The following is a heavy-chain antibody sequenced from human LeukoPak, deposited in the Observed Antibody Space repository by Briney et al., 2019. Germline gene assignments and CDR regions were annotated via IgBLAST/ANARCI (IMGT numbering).Heavy chain of an antibody. D-gene: IGHD5-18*01. Sequence: SETLSLTCAVYGGSFSGYYWSWIRQPPGKGLEWIGEINHSGSTNYNPSLKSRVTISVDTSKNQFSLKLSSVTAADTAVYYCARGYSYSYYYIDVWGKGTTVTVSS. CDR1: GGSFSGYY. CDR3: ARGYSYSYYYIDV. V-gene: IGHV4-34*01. CDR2: INHSGST. J-gene: IGHJ6*03.